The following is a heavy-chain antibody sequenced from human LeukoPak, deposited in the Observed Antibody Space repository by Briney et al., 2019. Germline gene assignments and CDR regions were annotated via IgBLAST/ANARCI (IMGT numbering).Heavy chain of an antibody. CDR1: GYSISSGYY. CDR3: ARQGGSSSPYYYYYMDV. Sequence: SETLSLTCAVSGYSISSGYYWGWLWQPPGKGLEWIGCIYHSGTTYYNPSLRSRVTISVDTSKNQFSLKLSSVTAADTAVYYCARQGGSSSPYYYYYMDVWGKGTTVTVSS. V-gene: IGHV4-38-2*01. J-gene: IGHJ6*03. D-gene: IGHD2-2*01. CDR2: IYHSGTT.